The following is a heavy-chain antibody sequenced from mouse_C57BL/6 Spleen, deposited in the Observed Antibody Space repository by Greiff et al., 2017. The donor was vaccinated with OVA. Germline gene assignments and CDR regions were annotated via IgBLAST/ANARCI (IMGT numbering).Heavy chain of an antibody. CDR1: GYTFTSYW. CDR3: ARSGYGSTNWYFDD. J-gene: IGHJ1*03. Sequence: VQLQQPGAELVKPGASVKMSCKASGYTFTSYWITWVKQRPGQGLEWIGDIYPGSGSTNYNEKFKSKATLTVDTSSSTAYMQLSSLTSEDSAVYYCARSGYGSTNWYFDDWGTGTTVTVSS. D-gene: IGHD1-1*01. CDR2: IYPGSGST. V-gene: IGHV1-55*01.